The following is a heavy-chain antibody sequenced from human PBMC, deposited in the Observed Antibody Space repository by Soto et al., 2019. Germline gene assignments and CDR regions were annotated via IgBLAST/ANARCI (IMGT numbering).Heavy chain of an antibody. CDR1: GGSIXXXXXX. Sequence: QVQLQESGPGRVKPSQTLSLTCTVSGGSIXXXXXXWSWIRQHPGKGLEWIGYIYYSGSTYYNPXXXXXXXXXXXXXXXXXXXXXXXXXXAXTXXXXXARHPDYWGQGTLVTVSS. CDR3: ARHPDY. CDR2: IYYSGST. V-gene: IGHV4-31*01. J-gene: IGHJ4*02.